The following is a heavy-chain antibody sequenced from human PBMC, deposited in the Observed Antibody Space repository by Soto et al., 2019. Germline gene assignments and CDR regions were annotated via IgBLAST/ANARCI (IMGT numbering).Heavy chain of an antibody. Sequence: ASVKVSCKASGGTISSYAISWVRQAPGQGLEWMGGIIPIFGTANYAQKFQGRVTITADKSTSTAYMELSSLRSEDTAVYYCARQTYYYDSSGYPDIWGQGTMVTVSS. CDR1: GGTISSYA. CDR2: IIPIFGTA. V-gene: IGHV1-69*06. J-gene: IGHJ3*02. D-gene: IGHD3-22*01. CDR3: ARQTYYYDSSGYPDI.